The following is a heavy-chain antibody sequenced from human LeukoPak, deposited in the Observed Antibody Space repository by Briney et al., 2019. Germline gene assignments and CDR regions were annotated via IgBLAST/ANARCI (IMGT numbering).Heavy chain of an antibody. CDR3: ARDKGTVTIFDC. CDR1: GFSFSDYD. J-gene: IGHJ4*02. CDR2: IKQDGSEK. D-gene: IGHD4-11*01. V-gene: IGHV3-7*01. Sequence: GGSLRLSCAASGFSFSDYDMNWVRQAPGKGPEWVANIKQDGSEKYYVDSVKGRFTISRDNAKNSLYLQMNSRRAEDTAVYYCARDKGTVTIFDCWGQGTLVTVSS.